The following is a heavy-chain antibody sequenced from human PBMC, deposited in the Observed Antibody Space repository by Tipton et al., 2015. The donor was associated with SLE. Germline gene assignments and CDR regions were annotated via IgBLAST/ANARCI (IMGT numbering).Heavy chain of an antibody. CDR3: AKDGRSSSCDY. CDR2: ISGSGGST. D-gene: IGHD6-6*01. V-gene: IGHV3-23*01. Sequence: SLRISCAASGFTFSSYAMSWGRQAPGKGLEWVSAISGSGGSTYYADSVKGRFTISRDNSKNTLYLQMNSLRAEDTAVYYCAKDGRSSSCDYWGQGTLVTVSS. J-gene: IGHJ4*02. CDR1: GFTFSSYA.